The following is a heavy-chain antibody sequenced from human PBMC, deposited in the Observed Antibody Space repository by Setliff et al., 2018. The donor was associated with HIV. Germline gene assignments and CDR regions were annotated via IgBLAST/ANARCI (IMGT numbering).Heavy chain of an antibody. D-gene: IGHD2-2*01. J-gene: IGHJ4*02. V-gene: IGHV3-48*03. CDR3: ARGEPTILVVPAAFFDY. CDR2: ISNSGTSI. Sequence: GGSLRLSCAASGFTFSSYEMNWVRQAPGKGLEWVSYISNSGTSIYYAESVKGRFTISRDTAKKSLYLQMNSLRAEDTAVYYCARGEPTILVVPAAFFDYWGPGTLVTVSS. CDR1: GFTFSSYE.